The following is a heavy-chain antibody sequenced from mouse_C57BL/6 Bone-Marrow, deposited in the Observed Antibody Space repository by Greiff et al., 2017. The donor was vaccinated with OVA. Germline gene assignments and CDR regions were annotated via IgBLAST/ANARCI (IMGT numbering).Heavy chain of an antibody. D-gene: IGHD2-4*01. CDR3: TTARLRRCYYGC. V-gene: IGHV14-4*01. J-gene: IGHJ2*01. CDR2: IDPENGDT. Sequence: VQLQQSGAELVRPGASVKLSCTASGFNIKDDYMHWVKQRPEQGLEWIGWIDPENGDTEYASKFQGKATITADTSSNTAYLQLSSLTSEDTAVYYCTTARLRRCYYGCWGHSATLSVSS. CDR1: GFNIKDDY.